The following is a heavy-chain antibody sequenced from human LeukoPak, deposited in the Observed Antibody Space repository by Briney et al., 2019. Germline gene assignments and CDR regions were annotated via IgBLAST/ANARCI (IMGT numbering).Heavy chain of an antibody. D-gene: IGHD1-14*01. V-gene: IGHV3-33*01. Sequence: GGSLRLSCTASGFAFRIYGMRWVRQEPGKGLEWVASIWPGGTRSFYADSVKGRFTISRDDSNNTVYLHMSSLKAEDAALYYCVRDRNNNYFDYWGQGTLLTVSS. J-gene: IGHJ4*02. CDR2: IWPGGTRS. CDR3: VRDRNNNYFDY. CDR1: GFAFRIYG.